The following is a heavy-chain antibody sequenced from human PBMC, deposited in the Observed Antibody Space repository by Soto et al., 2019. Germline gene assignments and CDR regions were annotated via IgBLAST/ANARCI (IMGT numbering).Heavy chain of an antibody. V-gene: IGHV4-39*01. CDR1: GGSISSSSYY. D-gene: IGHD2-15*01. J-gene: IGHJ5*02. Sequence: SETLSLTCTVSGGSISSSSYYWGWIRQPPGKGLEWIGSIYYSGGTYYNPSLKSRVTISVDTSKNQFSLKLSSVTAADTAVYYCARLDRDCSGGSCYSYWFDPWGQGTLVTVSS. CDR2: IYYSGGT. CDR3: ARLDRDCSGGSCYSYWFDP.